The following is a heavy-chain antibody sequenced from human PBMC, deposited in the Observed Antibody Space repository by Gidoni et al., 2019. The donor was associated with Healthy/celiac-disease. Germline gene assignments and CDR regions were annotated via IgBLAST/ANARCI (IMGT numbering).Heavy chain of an antibody. V-gene: IGHV1-18*01. Sequence: QVQLVQSGAEVKKPGASVKVSCKASGSTFTSYGISLVRQAPGQGLEWMGWISAYNGNTNYAHKLQGRVTMTTDTSTSTAYMELRSLRSDDTAVYYCTHTAMPKVDAFDIWGQGTMVTVSS. J-gene: IGHJ3*02. D-gene: IGHD5-18*01. CDR1: GSTFTSYG. CDR3: THTAMPKVDAFDI. CDR2: ISAYNGNT.